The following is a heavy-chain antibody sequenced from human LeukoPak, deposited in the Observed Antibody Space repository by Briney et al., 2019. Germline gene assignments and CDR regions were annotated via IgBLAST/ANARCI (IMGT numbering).Heavy chain of an antibody. D-gene: IGHD3-16*01. J-gene: IGHJ4*02. Sequence: PSETLSLTCTVSGRSISSYYWSWIRQPAGKGLEWIGRIYTSGSTNYNPSLKSRVTMSVDTSKNQSSLRLSSVTAADPAVYYCARDMTRKYYFDYWGQGTLVTVSS. CDR1: GRSISSYY. V-gene: IGHV4-4*07. CDR2: IYTSGST. CDR3: ARDMTRKYYFDY.